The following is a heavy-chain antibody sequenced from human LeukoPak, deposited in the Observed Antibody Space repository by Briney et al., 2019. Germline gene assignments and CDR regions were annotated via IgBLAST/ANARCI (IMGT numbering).Heavy chain of an antibody. CDR1: GFTFSDYY. J-gene: IGHJ4*02. Sequence: GGSLRLSCAASGFTFSDYYMSWIRQAPGKGLEWVSYISSSGSTIYYADSVKGRFTISRDNAKNSLYLQMNSLRAEDTAVYYCAKDRDYGASGYYFDYWGQGTLVTVSS. CDR3: AKDRDYGASGYYFDY. CDR2: ISSSGSTI. D-gene: IGHD4-17*01. V-gene: IGHV3-11*04.